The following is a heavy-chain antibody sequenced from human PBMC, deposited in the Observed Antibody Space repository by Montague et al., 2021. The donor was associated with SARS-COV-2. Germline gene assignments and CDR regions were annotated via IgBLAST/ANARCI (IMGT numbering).Heavy chain of an antibody. CDR3: ARAPIHPVPTSIGMDV. CDR1: GGSISSYY. CDR2: IYYSGST. Sequence: SETLSLTCTVSGGSISSYYWSWIRQPPGKGLEWIGFIYYSGSTNYNPSLRSRVTISVDTSKKQLSLKLNSVTAADTAVYYCARAPIHPVPTSIGMDVGGQGTTVTVSS. V-gene: IGHV4-59*01. J-gene: IGHJ6*02. D-gene: IGHD2/OR15-2a*01.